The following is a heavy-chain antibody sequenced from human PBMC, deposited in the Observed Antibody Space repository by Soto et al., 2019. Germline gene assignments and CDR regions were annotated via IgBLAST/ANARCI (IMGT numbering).Heavy chain of an antibody. CDR2: IIPILGIA. CDR3: ARDPDYGGLKGYYYGMDV. Sequence: SVKVSCKASGGTFSSYTISWVRQAPGQGLEWMGRIIPILGIANYAQKFQGRVTITADKSTSTAYMELSSLRSEDTAVYYCARDPDYGGLKGYYYGMDVWGQGTTVTVSS. V-gene: IGHV1-69*04. J-gene: IGHJ6*02. D-gene: IGHD4-17*01. CDR1: GGTFSSYT.